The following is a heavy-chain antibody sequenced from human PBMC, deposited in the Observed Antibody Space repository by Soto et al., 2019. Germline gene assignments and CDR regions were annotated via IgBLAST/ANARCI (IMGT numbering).Heavy chain of an antibody. D-gene: IGHD2-2*01. Sequence: QVQLVESGGGVVQPGRSLRLSCAASGFTFSTYAMPWVRQAPGKGLEWVAVIPYDGSNKYYADSVKGRFTISRDNSKNTLYLQMNSLRAEDTAVYYCARRYKDGRRDCISTSCLFDPWGQGTLVTVSS. CDR2: IPYDGSNK. J-gene: IGHJ5*02. CDR1: GFTFSTYA. V-gene: IGHV3-30-3*01. CDR3: ARRYKDGRRDCISTSCLFDP.